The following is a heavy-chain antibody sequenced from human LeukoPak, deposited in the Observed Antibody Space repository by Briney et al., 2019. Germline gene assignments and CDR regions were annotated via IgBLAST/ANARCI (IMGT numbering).Heavy chain of an antibody. CDR1: GFTLNSYE. J-gene: IGHJ1*01. CDR2: IDYDGGSG. Sequence: GGSLRLSCTVSGFTLNSYEMSWIRQAPGKGLEWVSSIDYDGGSGHYADSVKGRFTISRDNSNNTLFLHLNSLRGGDTAVYYCTRNSGWYGLSWGQGTLVTVS. V-gene: IGHV3-23*01. CDR3: TRNSGWYGLS. D-gene: IGHD6-19*01.